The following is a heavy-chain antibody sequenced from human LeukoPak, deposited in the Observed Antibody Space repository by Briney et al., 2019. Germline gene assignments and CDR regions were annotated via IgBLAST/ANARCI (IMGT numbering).Heavy chain of an antibody. CDR1: GGTFSSYA. CDR2: IIPIFGTA. J-gene: IGHJ6*03. Sequence: SVKVSCKASGGTFSSYAISWVRQAPGQGLEWMGGIIPIFGTADYAQKFQGRVTITADESTSTAYMDLSSLRSEDTAVYYCARSTFGANYYYYYYMDVWGKGTTVTISS. V-gene: IGHV1-69*13. CDR3: ARSTFGANYYYYYYMDV. D-gene: IGHD3-16*01.